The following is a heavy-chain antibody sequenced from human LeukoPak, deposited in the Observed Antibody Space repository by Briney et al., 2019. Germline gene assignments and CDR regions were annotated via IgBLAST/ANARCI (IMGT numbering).Heavy chain of an antibody. D-gene: IGHD3-9*01. CDR2: IYYSGST. Sequence: SETLSLTCTVSGGSISSSTYNWGGIRQPPGKGLEWIGSIYYSGSTYYNPALKSRVTIFVDTSKTQFSLKLDSVTAADTAVYYCASGYFAADYWGQGTLVTVSS. CDR1: GGSISSSTYN. J-gene: IGHJ4*02. CDR3: ASGYFAADY. V-gene: IGHV4-39*01.